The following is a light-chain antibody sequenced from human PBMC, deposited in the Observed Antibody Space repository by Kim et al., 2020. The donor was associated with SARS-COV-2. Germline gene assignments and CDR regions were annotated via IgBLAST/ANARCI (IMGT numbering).Light chain of an antibody. CDR3: QVWDTSSDYLGV. CDR1: KIGDKR. J-gene: IGLJ3*02. CDR2: YDT. V-gene: IGLV3-21*01. Sequence: SYELTQPPSVSVAQGQTATISCGGSKIGDKRVNWYQQKPGQAPILVIHYDTDRPSGIHERFSGSKSGNTATLTVSWVEAGDEADYYCQVWDTSSDYLGVFGGGTQLTVL.